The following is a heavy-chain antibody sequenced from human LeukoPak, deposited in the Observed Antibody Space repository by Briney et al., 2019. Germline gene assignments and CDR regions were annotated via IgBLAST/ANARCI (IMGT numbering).Heavy chain of an antibody. CDR1: GFTFSSYA. CDR2: ISYDGSNK. J-gene: IGHJ4*02. D-gene: IGHD3-22*01. V-gene: IGHV3-30-3*01. Sequence: GGSLRLSCAASGFTFSSYAMHWVRQAPGKGLEWAAVISYDGSNKYYADSVKGRFTISRDNSKNTLYLQMNSLRAEDTAVYYCVRSVDSSGYYPYYFDYWGQGTLVTVSS. CDR3: VRSVDSSGYYPYYFDY.